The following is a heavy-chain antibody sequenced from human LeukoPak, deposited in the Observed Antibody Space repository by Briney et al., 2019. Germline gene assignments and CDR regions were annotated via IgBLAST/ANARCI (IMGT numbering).Heavy chain of an antibody. Sequence: PGGSLRLSCAASGFTFSSYSLNWVRQAPGKGLEWVSYISPSSTSMYYADSVRGRFTISRDNARNSLYLQMNSLSTEDTALYYCARDAASGNNWFDPWGQGTPVTVSS. CDR2: ISPSSTSM. J-gene: IGHJ5*02. V-gene: IGHV3-48*01. CDR3: ARDAASGNNWFDP. CDR1: GFTFSSYS. D-gene: IGHD3-3*01.